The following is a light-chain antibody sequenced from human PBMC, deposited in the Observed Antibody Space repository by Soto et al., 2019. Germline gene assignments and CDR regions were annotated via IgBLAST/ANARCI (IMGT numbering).Light chain of an antibody. CDR2: GTS. J-gene: IGKJ4*01. CDR3: QHYDNTPT. CDR1: QSVSSN. Sequence: IVMTQSPATLSVSPGERATLSCRASQSVSSNLAWYQQRPGQTPRLLMYGTSSRAPGIPDRFSGSGSGTGFTLTIRRLEPEDFAVYYCQHYDNTPTFGGGTKVDIK. V-gene: IGKV3D-15*01.